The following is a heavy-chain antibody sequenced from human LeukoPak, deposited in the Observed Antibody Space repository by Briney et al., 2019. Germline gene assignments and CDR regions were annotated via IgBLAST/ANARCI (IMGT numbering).Heavy chain of an antibody. CDR3: ARAAEPNIVVVVAAHLSRDY. CDR2: INWNGGST. D-gene: IGHD2-15*01. Sequence: PGGSLRLSCAASGFTFDDYGMSWVRQAPGMGLEWVSGINWNGGSTGYADSVKGRFTISRDNAKNSLYLQMNSLRAEDTALYYCARAAEPNIVVVVAAHLSRDYWGQGTLVTVSS. J-gene: IGHJ4*02. V-gene: IGHV3-20*04. CDR1: GFTFDDYG.